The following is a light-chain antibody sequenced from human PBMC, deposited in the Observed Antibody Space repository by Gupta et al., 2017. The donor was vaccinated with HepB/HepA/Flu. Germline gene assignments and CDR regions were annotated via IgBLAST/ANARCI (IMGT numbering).Light chain of an antibody. CDR3: MQSTQVPQT. CDR2: EAS. V-gene: IGKV2D-29*01. CDR1: QSLLHSDGKTY. Sequence: DLVMTQTPLSLSVTPGQPASIPCKSSQSLLHSDGKTYLDWYVQKPGQTPQLLIYEASNRFSGVADRFSGSGSGTDFTLKISRVEAEDVGVYYCMQSTQVPQTLGEGTKMEIK. J-gene: IGKJ4*01.